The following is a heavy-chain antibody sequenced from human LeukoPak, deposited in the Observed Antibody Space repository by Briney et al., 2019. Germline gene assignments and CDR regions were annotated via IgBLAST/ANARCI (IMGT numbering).Heavy chain of an antibody. J-gene: IGHJ4*02. CDR2: IKEDGSGN. CDR1: GFTFSNHW. D-gene: IGHD6-19*01. CDR3: ARQLSGWYDADPY. V-gene: IGHV3-7*05. Sequence: GGSLRLSCAASGFTFSNHWMSWVRQAPGKGLEWVANIKEDGSGNHYVDSVKGRFTISRDNAKNSLYLQMSSLRAEDTAVYYCARQLSGWYDADPYWGQGTLVTVSS.